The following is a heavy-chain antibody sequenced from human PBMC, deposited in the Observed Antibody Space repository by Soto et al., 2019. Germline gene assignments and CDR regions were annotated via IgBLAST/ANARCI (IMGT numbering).Heavy chain of an antibody. CDR1: GVSVNSGSFY. CDR2: GSYSGTT. D-gene: IGHD4-17*01. J-gene: IGHJ4*02. Sequence: QVQLKESAPGLVKPSETLSLTCTVSGVSVNSGSFYWAWIRQPPGKGLEWIGFGSYSGTTNYKPSLKSRVTISVDTARSQISLKVTSLTAADTAVYYCARGATVTQYDYWGQGTLVTVSS. V-gene: IGHV4-61*01. CDR3: ARGATVTQYDY.